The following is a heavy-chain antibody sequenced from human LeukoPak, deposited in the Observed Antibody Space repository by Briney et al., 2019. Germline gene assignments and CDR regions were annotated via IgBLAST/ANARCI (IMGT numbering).Heavy chain of an antibody. D-gene: IGHD3-22*01. CDR1: GGSIIAYY. J-gene: IGHJ4*02. Sequence: SETLSLTCSVSGGSIIAYYWSWIRQSAAKGLEWIGRIHMSGSTNYKSSLKSRVAMSMDRSKNLLTLELRSATAADTAVYYCARDESSRDDKNGYQYWGQGIMVTVSS. CDR3: ARDESSRDDKNGYQY. CDR2: IHMSGST. V-gene: IGHV4-4*07.